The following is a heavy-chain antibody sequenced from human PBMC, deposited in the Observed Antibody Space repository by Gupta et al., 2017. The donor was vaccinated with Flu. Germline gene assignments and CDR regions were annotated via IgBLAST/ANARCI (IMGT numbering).Heavy chain of an antibody. CDR3: ARAPYVNWNYHFDY. Sequence: QVQLQESGPGLVKPSGTLSLTCAVSGGSITSDNWWSWVRQSPGKGLEWIGEIYHRGYTNYNQSVRSRVTIAVDKSKNQFSLMLTSVTAADSAVYYCARAPYVNWNYHFDYWGQGALVTVSS. V-gene: IGHV4-4*02. D-gene: IGHD1-7*01. J-gene: IGHJ4*02. CDR1: GGSITSDNW. CDR2: IYHRGYT.